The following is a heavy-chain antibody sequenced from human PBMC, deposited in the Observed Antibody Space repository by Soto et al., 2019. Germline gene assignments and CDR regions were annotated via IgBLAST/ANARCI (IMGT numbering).Heavy chain of an antibody. CDR1: GGSISSGGYY. D-gene: IGHD3-10*01. CDR3: ARGHPVEGEFDY. V-gene: IGHV4-31*03. CDR2: IYYSGST. J-gene: IGHJ4*02. Sequence: QVQLQESGPGLVKPSQTLSLTCTVSGGSISSGGYYWSWIRQHPGKGLEWIGYIYYSGSTYYNPSLKSRVTISVDTFKNQFSLKLSSVTAADTAVYYCARGHPVEGEFDYWGQGTLVTVSS.